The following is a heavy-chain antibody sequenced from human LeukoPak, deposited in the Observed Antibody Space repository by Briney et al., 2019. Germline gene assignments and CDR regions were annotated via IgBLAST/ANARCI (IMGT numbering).Heavy chain of an antibody. Sequence: PGRSLRLSCAASGFTFSSYGMHWVRQAPGKGLEWVAGIWYDGSNTYFADSVKGRITISRDNSKNTLYLQMDSLRADDTAVYYCAKDPEYSSSGIDYWGQGTLVTVSS. J-gene: IGHJ4*02. CDR2: IWYDGSNT. CDR1: GFTFSSYG. D-gene: IGHD6-13*01. CDR3: AKDPEYSSSGIDY. V-gene: IGHV3-33*06.